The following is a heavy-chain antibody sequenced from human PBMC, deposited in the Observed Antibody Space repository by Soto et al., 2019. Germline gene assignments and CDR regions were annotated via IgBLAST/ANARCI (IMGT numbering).Heavy chain of an antibody. CDR3: ARDVSGLNWFDP. J-gene: IGHJ5*02. V-gene: IGHV3-48*02. CDR2: ISSSSSTI. Sequence: HPGGSLRLSCAASGFTFSIYSMNWFRQAPGKGLEWVSYISSSSSTIYYADSVKGRFTISRDNAKNSLYLQMNSLRDEDTAVYYCARDVSGLNWFDPWGQGTLVTVSS. CDR1: GFTFSIYS. D-gene: IGHD5-12*01.